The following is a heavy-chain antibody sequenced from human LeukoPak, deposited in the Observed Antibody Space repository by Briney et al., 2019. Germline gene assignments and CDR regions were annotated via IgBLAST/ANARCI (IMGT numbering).Heavy chain of an antibody. V-gene: IGHV4-59*01. CDR1: GGSISSYY. CDR3: ARSSGKAHYYDSSGYFYWYFDL. J-gene: IGHJ2*01. Sequence: PSETLSLTCTVSGGSISSYYWSWIRQPPGKGLEWIGYIYYSGSTNYNPSLKSRVTISVDTSKNQFSLMLSSVTAADTAVYYCARSSGKAHYYDSSGYFYWYFDLWGRGTLVTVSS. D-gene: IGHD3-22*01. CDR2: IYYSGST.